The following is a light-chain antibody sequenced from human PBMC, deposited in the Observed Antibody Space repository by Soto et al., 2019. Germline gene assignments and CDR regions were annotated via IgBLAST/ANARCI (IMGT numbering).Light chain of an antibody. CDR1: SSDIGGYNH. CDR3: NSYTISATLV. Sequence: QSALTQPTSVSGSPGQSITISCTGVSSDIGGYNHVSWYQQHPGNVPRLIIYDVDNRPLGISNRFSGSQSGNTASLSISGLQAEDEADYYCNSYTISATLVFGGGTKVTVL. V-gene: IGLV2-14*03. CDR2: DVD. J-gene: IGLJ3*02.